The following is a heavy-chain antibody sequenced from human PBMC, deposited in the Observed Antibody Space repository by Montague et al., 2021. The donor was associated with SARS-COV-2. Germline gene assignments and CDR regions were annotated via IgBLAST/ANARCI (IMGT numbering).Heavy chain of an antibody. CDR2: IYFSGSA. V-gene: IGHV4-39*01. CDR3: ARHAPFSDNCRRYPFNFDF. CDR1: GAAMSTSSFH. D-gene: IGHD1-1*01. J-gene: IGHJ4*02. Sequence: SETLSLTCTVSGAAMSTSSFHWGWVRQSPGKGLEWIATIYFSGSAYYNPSLKSRVSISIDTSKNKFSLQLTSVTAADTAVYYCARHAPFSDNCRRYPFNFDFWGQGTLVTVSS.